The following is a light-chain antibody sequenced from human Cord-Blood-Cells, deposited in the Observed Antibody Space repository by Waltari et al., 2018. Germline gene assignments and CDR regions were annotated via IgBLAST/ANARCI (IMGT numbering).Light chain of an antibody. CDR2: SNN. CDR3: AAWDDSLNGVV. J-gene: IGLJ2*01. Sequence: QSVLTQSPSASGTPGQRVTITCSGSSSNIGRNTVTWYQQLPGPAPKHLIYSNNQRPSGFPGRCSGSKSGTSASRAISGLQSDDEADYYCAAWDDSLNGVVFGGGTKLTVL. CDR1: SSNIGRNT. V-gene: IGLV1-44*01.